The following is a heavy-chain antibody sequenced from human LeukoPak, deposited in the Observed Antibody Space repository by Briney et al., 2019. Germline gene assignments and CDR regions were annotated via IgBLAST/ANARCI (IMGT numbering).Heavy chain of an antibody. CDR1: GYSFTSYG. V-gene: IGHV1-18*01. Sequence: ASVKVSCKASGYSFTSYGITWVRQAPGQGLEWMGWISTYDGNANYAQKLQGRVTMTTDTSTITAYMELRSLRSDDTAVYYCARHFYGSGTYYHFDYWGQGTLVTVSS. CDR3: ARHFYGSGTYYHFDY. D-gene: IGHD3-10*01. J-gene: IGHJ4*02. CDR2: ISTYDGNA.